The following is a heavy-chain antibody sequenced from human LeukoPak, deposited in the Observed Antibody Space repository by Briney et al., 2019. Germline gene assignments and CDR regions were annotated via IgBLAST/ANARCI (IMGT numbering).Heavy chain of an antibody. CDR3: AKRVQGNTGPFHC. J-gene: IGHJ4*02. CDR2: ISGRGDNT. Sequence: SGGSLRLSCAASGLTFYNYAMSWVRQAPGKGLEWVSGISGRGDNTYYADSVKGRFTISRDNSKNTLRLQMNSLRDEDTAVYYCAKRVQGNTGPFHCWGQGTLASVSS. CDR1: GLTFYNYA. V-gene: IGHV3-23*01. D-gene: IGHD4-23*01.